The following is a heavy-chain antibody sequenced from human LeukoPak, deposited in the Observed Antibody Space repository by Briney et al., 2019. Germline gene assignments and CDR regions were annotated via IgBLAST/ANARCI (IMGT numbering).Heavy chain of an antibody. CDR2: IWYDGSNK. CDR1: GFTFSSYG. J-gene: IGHJ5*02. CDR3: ARDNQPYCSSTSCYAGAHWFDP. D-gene: IGHD2-2*01. Sequence: GRSLRLSCAASGFTFSSYGMHWVRQAPGKGLECVAVIWYDGSNKYYADSVKGRFTISRDNSKNTLYLQMNSLRAEDTAVYYCARDNQPYCSSTSCYAGAHWFDPWGQGTLVTVSS. V-gene: IGHV3-33*01.